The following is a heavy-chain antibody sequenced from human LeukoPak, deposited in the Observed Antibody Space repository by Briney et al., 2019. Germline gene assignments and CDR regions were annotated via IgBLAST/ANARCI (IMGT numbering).Heavy chain of an antibody. Sequence: PGGSLRLSCAASGFTFSSYAMHWVRQAPGEGLEWVAVISYDGSNKYYADSVKGRFTISRDNSKNTLYLHTNSLRAEDTAVYYCARVAYYDSSGYYSPFDYWGQGTLVTVSS. V-gene: IGHV3-30*14. J-gene: IGHJ4*02. CDR1: GFTFSSYA. CDR2: ISYDGSNK. CDR3: ARVAYYDSSGYYSPFDY. D-gene: IGHD3-22*01.